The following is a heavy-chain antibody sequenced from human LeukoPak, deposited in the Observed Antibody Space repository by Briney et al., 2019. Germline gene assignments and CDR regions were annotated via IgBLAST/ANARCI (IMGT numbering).Heavy chain of an antibody. CDR2: IYYSGST. J-gene: IGHJ4*02. D-gene: IGHD3-10*01. V-gene: IGHV4-61*01. CDR3: ARGSIAPKTYYYGSGSLDYFDY. CDR1: GGSVSSGSYY. Sequence: PPETLSLTCTVSGGSVSSGSYYWSWIRQPPGKGLEWIGYIYYSGSTNYNPSLKSRVTISVDTSKNQFSLKLSSVTAADTAVYYCARGSIAPKTYYYGSGSLDYFDYWGQGTLVTVSS.